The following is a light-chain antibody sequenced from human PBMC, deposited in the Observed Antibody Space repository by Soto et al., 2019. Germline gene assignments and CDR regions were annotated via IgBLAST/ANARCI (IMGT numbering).Light chain of an antibody. CDR2: GAS. CDR3: QQYNNWPWT. J-gene: IGKJ1*01. CDR1: QSVSSN. V-gene: IGKV3-15*01. Sequence: TVLAQSPATLSLSPGERATLSCRASQSVSSNLAWYQQKPGQAPRLLIYGASTRATGIPARFSGSGSGTEFTLTISSLQSEDFAVYYCQQYNNWPWTFGQGTKVDIK.